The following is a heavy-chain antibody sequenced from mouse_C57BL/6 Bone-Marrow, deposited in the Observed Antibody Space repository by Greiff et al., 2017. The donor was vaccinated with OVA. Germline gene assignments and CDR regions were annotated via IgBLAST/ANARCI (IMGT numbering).Heavy chain of an antibody. V-gene: IGHV5-12*01. CDR2: ISNGGGST. D-gene: IGHD1-1*01. CDR3: ARLGTVSYAMDY. Sequence: EVKLVESGGGLVQPGGSLKLSCAASGFTFSDYYMYWVRQTPEKRLEWVAYISNGGGSTYYPDTVKGRFTISRDNAKNTLYLQMSRLKSEDTAMYYCARLGTVSYAMDYWGQGTSVTVSS. J-gene: IGHJ4*01. CDR1: GFTFSDYY.